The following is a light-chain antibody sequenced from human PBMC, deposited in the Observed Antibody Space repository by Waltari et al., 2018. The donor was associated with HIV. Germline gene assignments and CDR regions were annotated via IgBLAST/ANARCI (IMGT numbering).Light chain of an antibody. CDR1: QSVSTF. Sequence: EIVLTQSPATLSLSPGERATLSCRASQSVSTFLAWYKQKPGQAPRLLIYDASIRATGIPARFSGSGSGTDFTLTISSLEPEDFAVYYCQQRDNWPPAPTFGGGTKVEI. J-gene: IGKJ4*01. CDR2: DAS. V-gene: IGKV3-11*01. CDR3: QQRDNWPPAPT.